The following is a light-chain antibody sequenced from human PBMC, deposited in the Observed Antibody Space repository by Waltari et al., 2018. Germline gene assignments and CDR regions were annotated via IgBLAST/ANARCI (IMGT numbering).Light chain of an antibody. V-gene: IGLV1-44*01. Sequence: QSVLAQPPSASGPPGPRITLSCSGDSSNIGRNTVNWYQQLPLTAPELRIYGTNQRPSGVPDRFSGSKSGTSASLAISGLHSEDEADYYCAAWDDSLNGVVFGGGTKLTVL. CDR1: SSNIGRNT. J-gene: IGLJ2*01. CDR3: AAWDDSLNGVV. CDR2: GTN.